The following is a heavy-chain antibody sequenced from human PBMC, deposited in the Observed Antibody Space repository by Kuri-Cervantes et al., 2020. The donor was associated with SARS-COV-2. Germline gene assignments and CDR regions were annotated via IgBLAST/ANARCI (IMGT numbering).Heavy chain of an antibody. D-gene: IGHD3/OR15-3a*01. V-gene: IGHV3-21*01. CDR3: ARDGDWNYYYYGMDV. CDR2: ISSSSSYI. J-gene: IGHJ6*02. CDR1: GFTFSSYS. Sequence: GESLKISCAASGFTFSSYSMNWVRQAPGKGLEWVSSISSSSSYIYYADSVKGRFTISRDNAKNSLYLQMNSLRAEDTAVYYCARDGDWNYYYYGMDVWGQGTTVTVSS.